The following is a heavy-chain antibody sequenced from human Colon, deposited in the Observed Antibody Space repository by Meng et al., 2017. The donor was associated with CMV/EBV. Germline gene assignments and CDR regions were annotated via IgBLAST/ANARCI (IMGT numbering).Heavy chain of an antibody. CDR2: MYYSGST. Sequence: GSLRLSCTVSGGSISTTPYHWGWFRQAPGKGLEWIGSMYYSGSTYYTPSLKSRVTISVDTSKNQFSLRVSSVTAADTAVYYCARGGSGYYGSGSNGYWGQGTLVTVSS. D-gene: IGHD3-10*01. CDR3: ARGGSGYYGSGSNGY. CDR1: GGSISTTPYH. J-gene: IGHJ4*02. V-gene: IGHV4-39*01.